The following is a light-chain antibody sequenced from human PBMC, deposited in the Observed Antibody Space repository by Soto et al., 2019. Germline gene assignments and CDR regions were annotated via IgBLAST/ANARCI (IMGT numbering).Light chain of an antibody. V-gene: IGKV2-28*01. CDR2: LGS. CDR1: QSLLHHNGYNY. CDR3: MQTLQTPLT. Sequence: DLVMTQSPLSLPVTPGEPASISCRSSQSLLHHNGYNYLDWYLQKPGQSPQLLIYLGSNRASGVPDRLSGSGSGTDFTLKISRVEAEDVGVYYCMQTLQTPLTFGGGTKVEIK. J-gene: IGKJ4*01.